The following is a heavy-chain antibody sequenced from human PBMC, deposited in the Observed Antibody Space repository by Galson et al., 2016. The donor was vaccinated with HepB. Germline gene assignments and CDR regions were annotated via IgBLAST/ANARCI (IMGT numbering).Heavy chain of an antibody. V-gene: IGHV2-70*01. D-gene: IGHD2-21*02. CDR1: GFSLSTSGMC. CDR2: IDWDDDK. CDR3: ARLLASCGGDCYSIFDY. Sequence: PALVKPTQTLTLTCTFSGFSLSTSGMCVSWIRQPPGKALEWLAVIDWDDDKYYSTSLRTRLTISKDTSKNQVVLTMTNMSPVDTATYYRARLLASCGGDCYSIFDYWGQGTLVTVSS. J-gene: IGHJ4*02.